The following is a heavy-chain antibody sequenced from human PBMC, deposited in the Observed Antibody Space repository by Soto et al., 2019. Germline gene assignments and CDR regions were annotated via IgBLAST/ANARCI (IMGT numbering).Heavy chain of an antibody. J-gene: IGHJ4*02. CDR2: INPNSGGT. CDR3: ARVGRGWDSSGYYYFDY. V-gene: IGHV1-2*02. CDR1: GYTFTGYY. Sequence: ASVKVSCKASGYTFTGYYMHWVRQAPGQGLEWMGWINPNSGGTNYAQKFQGRVTMTRDTSISTAYMELSRLRSDDTAVYYCARVGRGWDSSGYYYFDYWGQGTMVTVSS. D-gene: IGHD3-22*01.